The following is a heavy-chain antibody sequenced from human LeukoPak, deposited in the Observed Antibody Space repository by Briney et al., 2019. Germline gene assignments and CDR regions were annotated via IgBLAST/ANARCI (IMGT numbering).Heavy chain of an antibody. J-gene: IGHJ4*02. D-gene: IGHD7-27*01. Sequence: GGSLRLSCAASGFTFSTCTMYWVRHPPGKGLEWVSIIDNSGGGIHYADSVKGRFTISRDNSKNTLYLQMNSLRVEDTAVYYCAIDPNWGFHNWGQGVLVTVSS. V-gene: IGHV3-23*01. CDR2: IDNSGGGI. CDR3: AIDPNWGFHN. CDR1: GFTFSTCT.